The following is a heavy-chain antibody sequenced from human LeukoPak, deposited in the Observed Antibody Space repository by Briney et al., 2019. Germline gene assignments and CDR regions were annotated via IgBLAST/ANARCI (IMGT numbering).Heavy chain of an antibody. D-gene: IGHD3-3*01. CDR1: GFTFSSYS. Sequence: GGSLRLSCAASGFTFSSYSMNWVRQAPGKGLEWVSYISSSSSTIYYADSVKGRFTISRDNAKNSLYLQMNSLRAEDTAVYYCARGENYDFWSGYLIDYWGQGTLVTVSS. CDR2: ISSSSSTI. V-gene: IGHV3-48*04. J-gene: IGHJ4*02. CDR3: ARGENYDFWSGYLIDY.